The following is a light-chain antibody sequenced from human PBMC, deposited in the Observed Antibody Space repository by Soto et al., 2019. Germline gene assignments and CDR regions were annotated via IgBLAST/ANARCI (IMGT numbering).Light chain of an antibody. Sequence: EVVLTQSPGTLSLSPGERATLSCKTSQSISTNYLAWYQHKPGQAPRLLTYAASNRITGIPDRFSGSGSGTDFTLTISRLEPEDFALYYCQQYGRTFGQGTRLEIK. J-gene: IGKJ5*01. CDR3: QQYGRT. CDR1: QSISTNY. CDR2: AAS. V-gene: IGKV3-20*01.